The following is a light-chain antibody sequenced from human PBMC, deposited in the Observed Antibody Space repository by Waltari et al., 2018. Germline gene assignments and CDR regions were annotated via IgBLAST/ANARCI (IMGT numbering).Light chain of an antibody. CDR1: SPNIGNND. CDR2: DND. V-gene: IGLV1-51*01. Sequence: QSVLTQPPSVSAAPGQQVTISRSGSSPNIGNNDISWYQHLPGTAPKLLIYDNDKRPSGIPDRFYGSKSGTSATLGITGLQTGDEADYYCGTWDSSLNVGVFGGGTELTVL. CDR3: GTWDSSLNVGV. J-gene: IGLJ3*02.